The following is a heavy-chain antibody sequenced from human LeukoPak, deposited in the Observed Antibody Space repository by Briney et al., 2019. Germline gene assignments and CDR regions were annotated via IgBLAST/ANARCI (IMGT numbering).Heavy chain of an antibody. D-gene: IGHD6-19*01. Sequence: GASVKVSCKASGYTLTSYYMHWVRQAPGQGLEWMGIINPSGGSTSYAQKFQGRVTMTRDTSTSTVYMELSSLRSEDTAVYYCARDPVPADSGWYLHFDYWGQGTLVTVSS. CDR2: INPSGGST. CDR3: ARDPVPADSGWYLHFDY. J-gene: IGHJ4*02. CDR1: GYTLTSYY. V-gene: IGHV1-46*01.